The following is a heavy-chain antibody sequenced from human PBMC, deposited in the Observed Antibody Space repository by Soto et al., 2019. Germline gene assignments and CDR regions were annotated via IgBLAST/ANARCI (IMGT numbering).Heavy chain of an antibody. V-gene: IGHV4-61*01. CDR1: GGSVSSGSYY. J-gene: IGHJ4*02. Sequence: SETLSLTCTVSGGSVSSGSYYWSWIRQPPGKGLEWIGYIYYSGSTNYNPSLKSRVTISVDTSKNQFSLKLSSVTAADTAVYYCARDGDSSGYYPYYFDYWGQGTLVTVSS. CDR3: ARDGDSSGYYPYYFDY. D-gene: IGHD3-22*01. CDR2: IYYSGST.